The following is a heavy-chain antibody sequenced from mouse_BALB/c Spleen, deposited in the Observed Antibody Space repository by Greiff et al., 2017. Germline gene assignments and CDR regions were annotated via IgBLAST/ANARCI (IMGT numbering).Heavy chain of an antibody. V-gene: IGHV3-8*02. J-gene: IGHJ3*01. CDR2: ISYSGST. CDR3: ARSDSSGYVRFAY. CDR1: GDSITSGY. Sequence: EVKLLESGPRLVKPSQTLSLTCSVTGDSITSGYWNWLRKFPGNKLEYMGYISYSGSTYYNPSLKSRISITRDTSKNQYYLQLNSVTTEDTATYYCARSDSSGYVRFAYWGQGTLVTVSA. D-gene: IGHD3-2*01.